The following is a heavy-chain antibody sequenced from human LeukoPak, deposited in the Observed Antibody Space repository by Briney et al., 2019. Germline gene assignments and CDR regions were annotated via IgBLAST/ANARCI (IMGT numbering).Heavy chain of an antibody. D-gene: IGHD6-6*01. J-gene: IGHJ4*02. CDR3: ARVGSSTYDY. Sequence: ASLKVSCKASGYTFTIYAMHWVRQAPGGRVEWMGWINAGNGNTKYSQKFQGRVTITRDTSASTAYMELSSLRSEDTAVYYCARVGSSTYDYWGQGTLVTVSS. V-gene: IGHV1-3*01. CDR1: GYTFTIYA. CDR2: INAGNGNT.